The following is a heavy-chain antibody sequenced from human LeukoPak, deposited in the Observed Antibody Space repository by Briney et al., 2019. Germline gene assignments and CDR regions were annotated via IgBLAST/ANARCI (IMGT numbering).Heavy chain of an antibody. Sequence: PGGSLRLSCAASGFTFSSYAMTWVRQAPGKGLEWVAIIKQDGSEKYYVDSVKGRFTISRDNAKNSLFLQMNSLRAEDTAVYYCAGDSGWLFRYWGQGTLVTVSS. J-gene: IGHJ4*02. CDR3: AGDSGWLFRY. D-gene: IGHD3-9*01. CDR1: GFTFSSYA. V-gene: IGHV3-7*01. CDR2: IKQDGSEK.